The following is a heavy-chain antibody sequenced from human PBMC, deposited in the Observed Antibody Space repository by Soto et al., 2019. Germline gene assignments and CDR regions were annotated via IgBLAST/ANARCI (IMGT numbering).Heavy chain of an antibody. CDR3: ARVAIAAAGTRGYYYYGMDV. CDR1: GGTFSSYA. J-gene: IGHJ6*02. V-gene: IGHV1-69*01. D-gene: IGHD6-13*01. CDR2: IIPIFGTA. Sequence: QVQLVQSGAEVKKPGSSVKVSCKASGGTFSSYAISWVRQAPGQGLEWMGGIIPIFGTANYAQKFQGRVTITADESTSTAYMELSSLTSEDTAVYYCARVAIAAAGTRGYYYYGMDVWGQGTTVTVSS.